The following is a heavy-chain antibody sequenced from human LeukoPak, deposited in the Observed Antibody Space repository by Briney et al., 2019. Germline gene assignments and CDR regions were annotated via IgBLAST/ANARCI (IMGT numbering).Heavy chain of an antibody. CDR1: GGSFSGYY. D-gene: IGHD3-9*01. V-gene: IGHV4-34*01. Sequence: SETLSLTCAVYGGSFSGYYWSWIRQPPGKGLEWIGEINHSGSTNYNPSLKSRVTISVDTSKNQFSLKLSSVTAADTAVYYCARTHILTGYPFDYWGQGTLVTVSS. CDR3: ARTHILTGYPFDY. J-gene: IGHJ4*02. CDR2: INHSGST.